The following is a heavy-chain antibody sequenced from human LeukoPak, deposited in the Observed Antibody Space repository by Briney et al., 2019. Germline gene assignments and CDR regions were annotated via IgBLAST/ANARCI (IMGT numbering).Heavy chain of an antibody. CDR3: AGLGVMVLVYQFET. CDR2: VYYTGVT. D-gene: IGHD2-8*01. CDR1: GDSVITPAYY. J-gene: IGHJ5*02. Sequence: SETLSLTCAVTGDSVITPAYYWGWIRQPPGKGLEWIGSVYYTGVTLYDAYFQSRVTISMDMSRNQFSLNLASVTAADTAVYYCAGLGVMVLVYQFETWGRGTPVTVSS. V-gene: IGHV4-39*07.